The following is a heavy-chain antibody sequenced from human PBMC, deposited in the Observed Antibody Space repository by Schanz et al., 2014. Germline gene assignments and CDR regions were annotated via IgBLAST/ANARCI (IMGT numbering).Heavy chain of an antibody. CDR2: INPSSATT. D-gene: IGHD2-2*01. Sequence: QVQLVQSGAEVKKPGVSVKVSCKASGYTFTTYYIHWVRQAPGQGLEWMGKINPSSATTRIAQNCQGRLTVTRDTSTSTVNMELSSLRSEDTAVYYCARGGFFDSTSFDSWGQGTLVTVSS. CDR1: GYTFTTYY. CDR3: ARGGFFDSTSFDS. J-gene: IGHJ4*02. V-gene: IGHV1-46*03.